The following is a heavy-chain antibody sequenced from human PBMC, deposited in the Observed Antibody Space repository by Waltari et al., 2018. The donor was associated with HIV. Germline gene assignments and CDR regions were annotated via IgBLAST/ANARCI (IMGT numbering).Heavy chain of an antibody. J-gene: IGHJ5*02. V-gene: IGHV3-30*01. CDR3: ARDTGYCSFGSCSYNWLDP. D-gene: IGHD2-15*01. CDR1: GFTFSSYA. Sequence: QVHLVESGGGVVQPGRSLRLSCAASGFTFSSYAIHWVRQAPGKGVEWVALISYDGSNKYYADSVKGRFTISRDNSKNTLYLQMNSLRAEDTSVYYCARDTGYCSFGSCSYNWLDPRGQGTLVSVSS. CDR2: ISYDGSNK.